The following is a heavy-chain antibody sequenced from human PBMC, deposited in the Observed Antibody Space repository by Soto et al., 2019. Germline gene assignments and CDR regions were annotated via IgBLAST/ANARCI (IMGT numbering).Heavy chain of an antibody. CDR1: GGTFSSYA. D-gene: IGHD3-10*01. Sequence: SVKVSCKASGGTFSSYAISWVRQAPGQGLEWMGGIIPIFDTANYAQKFQGRVTITADESTSTAYMELSSLRSEDTAVYYCARAYYYGSGSPIYGMDVSLQVTTVAVSS. CDR2: IIPIFDTA. CDR3: ARAYYYGSGSPIYGMDV. V-gene: IGHV1-69*13. J-gene: IGHJ6*02.